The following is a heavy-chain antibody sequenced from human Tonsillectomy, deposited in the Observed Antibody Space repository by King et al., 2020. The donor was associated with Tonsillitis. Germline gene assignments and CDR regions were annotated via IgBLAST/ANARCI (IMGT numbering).Heavy chain of an antibody. CDR2: ISWNSGSI. V-gene: IGHV3-9*01. CDR3: AKERAPYSSSYYFFDF. Sequence: VQLVESGGGLVQPGRSLRLSCAASGFTFDDYAMHWVRQAPGKGLEWVSGISWNSGSIGYADSVEGRFTISRDNAKNSLYLQMNSLRPEDTALYYCAKERAPYSSSYYFFDFWGHGTLVIVSS. J-gene: IGHJ4*01. CDR1: GFTFDDYA. D-gene: IGHD6-13*01.